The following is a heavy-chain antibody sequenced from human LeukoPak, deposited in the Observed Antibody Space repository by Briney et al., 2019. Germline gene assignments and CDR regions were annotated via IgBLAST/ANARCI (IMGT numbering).Heavy chain of an antibody. Sequence: GGSLRLSCAASGFTFSNYAMTWVRQAPGKGLEWVSTISGSGGTYYADSVKGRFTISRDNSKNTLYLQMNSLRAEDTAVYYCARTYFGSGNTLVHWGQGTLVTVSS. CDR1: GFTFSNYA. CDR3: ARTYFGSGNTLVH. CDR2: ISGSGGT. D-gene: IGHD3-10*01. V-gene: IGHV3-23*01. J-gene: IGHJ1*01.